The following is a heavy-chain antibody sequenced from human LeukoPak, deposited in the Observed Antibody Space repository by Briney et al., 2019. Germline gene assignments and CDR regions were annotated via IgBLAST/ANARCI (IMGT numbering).Heavy chain of an antibody. V-gene: IGHV1-69*13. J-gene: IGHJ6*02. CDR3: ARDPPLSSSWYTYYYYGMDV. CDR2: IIPIFGTA. D-gene: IGHD6-13*01. Sequence: SVKVSCKASGYTFTSYAISWVRQAPGQGLEWMGGIIPIFGTANYAQKFQGRVTITADESTSTAYMELSSLRSEDTAVYYCARDPPLSSSWYTYYYYGMDVWGQGTTVTVSS. CDR1: GYTFTSYA.